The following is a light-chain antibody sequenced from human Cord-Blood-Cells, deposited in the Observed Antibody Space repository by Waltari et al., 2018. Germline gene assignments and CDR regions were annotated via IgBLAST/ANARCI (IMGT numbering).Light chain of an antibody. CDR1: QSVSSY. CDR2: DAS. V-gene: IGKV3-11*01. J-gene: IGKJ2*03. Sequence: EIVLTQSPATLSLSPGERATLSCRASQSVSSYLAWYQQKPGQAPRLLIYDASNRATGIPARFSGSASRTDFTLTISSLEPEYFAVYYYQQRSNWPPYSFGQGTKLEIK. CDR3: QQRSNWPPYS.